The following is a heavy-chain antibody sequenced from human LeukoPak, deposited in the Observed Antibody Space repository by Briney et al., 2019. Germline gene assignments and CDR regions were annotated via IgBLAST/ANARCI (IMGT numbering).Heavy chain of an antibody. J-gene: IGHJ4*02. D-gene: IGHD5-12*01. CDR2: IYYSGST. CDR3: ARLPSGYDSPIWYFDY. V-gene: IGHV4-39*01. Sequence: LRLSCAASGFTFSSYEMNWVRQAPGKGLEWIGSIYYSGSTYYNPSLKSRVTISVDTSKNQFSLKLSSVTAADTAVYYCARLPSGYDSPIWYFDYWGQGTLVTVSS. CDR1: GFTFSSYE.